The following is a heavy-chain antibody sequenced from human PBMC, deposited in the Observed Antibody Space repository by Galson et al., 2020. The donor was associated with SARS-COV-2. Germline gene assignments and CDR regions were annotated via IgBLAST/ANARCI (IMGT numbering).Heavy chain of an antibody. J-gene: IGHJ5*02. V-gene: IGHV1-18*01. CDR2: ISAYNGNT. CDR3: TACSTSCYWFDP. CDR1: GYTFTSYG. D-gene: IGHD2-2*01. Sequence: GESLKISCKASGYTFTSYGISWVRQAPGQGLEWMGWISAYNGNTNYAQKLQGRVTMTTDTSTSTAYMELRSLRSDDTAVYYCTACSTSCYWFDPWGQGTLVTVSS.